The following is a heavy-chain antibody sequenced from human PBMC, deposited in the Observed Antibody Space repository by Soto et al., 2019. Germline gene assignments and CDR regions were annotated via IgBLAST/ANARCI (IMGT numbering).Heavy chain of an antibody. CDR2: VKQDGSQK. V-gene: IGHV3-7*04. J-gene: IGHJ3*01. CDR3: ARGDYYDSSGPFSDALEF. Sequence: PGGSLRLSCAASGFTFSSYAMSWVRQAPGKGLEWVANVKQDGSQKWYVDSVKGRFTISRDNARNSLYLQMNSLRVEDTAVYYCARGDYYDSSGPFSDALEFWGQGTMVTVSS. D-gene: IGHD3-22*01. CDR1: GFTFSSYA.